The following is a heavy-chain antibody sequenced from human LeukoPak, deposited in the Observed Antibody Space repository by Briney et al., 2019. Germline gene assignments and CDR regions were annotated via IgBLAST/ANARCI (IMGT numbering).Heavy chain of an antibody. CDR3: ASLRTGDFDY. CDR2: INHSGST. V-gene: IGHV4-34*01. J-gene: IGHJ4*02. D-gene: IGHD3-10*01. Sequence: TSETLSLTCAVYGGSFSGYYWSWLRQPPGKGLEWIGEINHSGSTNYNPSLKSRVTISVDTSKNQFSLKLSSVTAADTAVYYCASLRTGDFDYWGQGALVTVSS. CDR1: GGSFSGYY.